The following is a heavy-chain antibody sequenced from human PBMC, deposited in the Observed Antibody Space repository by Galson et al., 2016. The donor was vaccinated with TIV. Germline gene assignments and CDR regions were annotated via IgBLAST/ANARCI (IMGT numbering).Heavy chain of an antibody. CDR1: GFTFSTFW. V-gene: IGHV3-7*01. Sequence: SLRLSCAASGFTFSTFWMSWVRQAPGKGLEWVANIKQDGSDKNYVDSVKGRFTISRDHTKNSVFLQMSSLRAEDTAVYYCVRDWDDYGHRSAFDSWGQGTQVTVSS. CDR3: VRDWDDYGHRSAFDS. J-gene: IGHJ4*02. CDR2: IKQDGSDK. D-gene: IGHD4-17*01.